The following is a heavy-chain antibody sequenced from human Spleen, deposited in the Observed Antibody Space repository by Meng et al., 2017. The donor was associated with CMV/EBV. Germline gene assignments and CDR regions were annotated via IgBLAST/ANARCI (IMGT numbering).Heavy chain of an antibody. CDR2: IYYSGST. CDR1: GDSISGYY. Sequence: SETLSLTCTVSGDSISGYYWTWIRQPPGKGLEWIGYIYYSGSTNYNPSLKSRVTMSVDTSKNQFSLKLSSVTAADTGVYYCARAGKTYSSGWYDYWGQGTLVTVSS. J-gene: IGHJ4*02. D-gene: IGHD6-13*01. CDR3: ARAGKTYSSGWYDY. V-gene: IGHV4-59*01.